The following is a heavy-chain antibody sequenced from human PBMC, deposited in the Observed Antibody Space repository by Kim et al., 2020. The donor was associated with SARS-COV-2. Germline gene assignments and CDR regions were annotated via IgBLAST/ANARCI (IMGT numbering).Heavy chain of an antibody. D-gene: IGHD3-16*01. CDR1: GFSFSSYG. J-gene: IGHJ6*02. CDR2: MSTDGSSE. CDR3: VKDLLRGVLWGYGLDV. V-gene: IGHV3-33*03. Sequence: GESLRHSCATSGFSFSSYGIHWVRQAPGKGPEWVAAMSTDGSSESYADSVRGRFTIFRDNSNSKMDLQMNSLQVDDTAIYYCVKDLLRGVLWGYGLDVWGQGTTVAVSS.